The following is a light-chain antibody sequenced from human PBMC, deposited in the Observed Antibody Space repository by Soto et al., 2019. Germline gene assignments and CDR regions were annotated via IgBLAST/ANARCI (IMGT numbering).Light chain of an antibody. Sequence: EIVLTQSPGTLSLSPGGGATLSCRSSQTVTSNYLAWYQQKPGQAPRLIIHGASSRATGIPDRFSGSGSGTDFTLTISRLEPEDVAVYYCQQYSVSPLSLGGGTKVDIK. CDR2: GAS. J-gene: IGKJ4*02. CDR3: QQYSVSPLS. CDR1: QTVTSNY. V-gene: IGKV3-20*01.